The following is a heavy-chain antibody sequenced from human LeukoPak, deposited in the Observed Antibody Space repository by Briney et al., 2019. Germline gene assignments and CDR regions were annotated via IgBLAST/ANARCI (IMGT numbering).Heavy chain of an antibody. Sequence: SETLSLTCTVSGGSISSYYWSWIRQPPGKGLEWIGYIYYSGSTNYNPSLKSRVTISVDTSKNQFSLKLSSVTAADTAVYYCARMIAAAGPYYYYYYMDVWGKGTTVTVSS. D-gene: IGHD6-13*01. J-gene: IGHJ6*03. CDR1: GGSISSYY. CDR3: ARMIAAAGPYYYYYYMDV. CDR2: IYYSGST. V-gene: IGHV4-59*01.